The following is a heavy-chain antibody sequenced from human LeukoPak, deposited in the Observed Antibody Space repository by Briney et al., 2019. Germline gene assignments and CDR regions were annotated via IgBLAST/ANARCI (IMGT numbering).Heavy chain of an antibody. Sequence: ASETLSLTCTVSGGSISSYYWSWIRQPPGKGLEWIGYIYYSGSTNYNPSLKSRVTISVDTSKNQFSLKLSSVTAADTAVYYCARAQWEPLYDWGQGTLVTVSS. J-gene: IGHJ4*02. CDR3: ARAQWEPLYD. V-gene: IGHV4-59*01. CDR1: GGSISSYY. CDR2: IYYSGST. D-gene: IGHD1-26*01.